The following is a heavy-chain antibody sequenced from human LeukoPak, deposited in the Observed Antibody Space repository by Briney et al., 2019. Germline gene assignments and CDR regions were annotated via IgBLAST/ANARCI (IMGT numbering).Heavy chain of an antibody. J-gene: IGHJ4*02. D-gene: IGHD6-13*01. CDR2: ISSSSSTI. Sequence: GGSLRLSCAASGFTFSSYSMNWVRQAPGKGLEWVSYISSSSSTIYYADSVKGRFTISRDNAKNSLYLQMNSLRAEDTAVYYCAKEITAVGTRGLDYWGQGTLVTVSS. V-gene: IGHV3-48*01. CDR1: GFTFSSYS. CDR3: AKEITAVGTRGLDY.